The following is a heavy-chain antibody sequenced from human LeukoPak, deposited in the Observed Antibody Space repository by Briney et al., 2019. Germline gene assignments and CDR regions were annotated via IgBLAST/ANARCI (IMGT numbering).Heavy chain of an antibody. Sequence: GESLKISCKGSGYSSTRHWIGWVRKMPGKGLEWMGIIYPGDSETRYSPFFQGQVTISADKSSSTAYLQWSSLKASDTAMYYCARVGSGYDYYYYYYMDVWGKGTTVTVFS. J-gene: IGHJ6*03. CDR2: IYPGDSET. CDR3: ARVGSGYDYYYYYYMDV. D-gene: IGHD5-12*01. CDR1: GYSSTRHW. V-gene: IGHV5-51*01.